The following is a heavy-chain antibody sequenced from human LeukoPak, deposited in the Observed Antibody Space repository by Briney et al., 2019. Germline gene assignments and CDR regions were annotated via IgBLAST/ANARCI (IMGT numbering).Heavy chain of an antibody. V-gene: IGHV3-74*01. CDR3: ARGDRSSWQYYYYYGMDV. CDR2: TNSDGSST. J-gene: IGHJ6*02. Sequence: GGSLRLSCAASGFTFSTYWMHWVRQAPGKGLVWVSRTNSDGSSTVYADSVKGRFTISRDNPKNTLFLQMNSLRAEDTAVYYCARGDRSSWQYYYYYGMDVWGQGTTVTVSS. D-gene: IGHD6-13*01. CDR1: GFTFSTYW.